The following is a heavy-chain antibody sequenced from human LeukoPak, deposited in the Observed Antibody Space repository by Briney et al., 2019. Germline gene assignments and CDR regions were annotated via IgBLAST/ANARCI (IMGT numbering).Heavy chain of an antibody. J-gene: IGHJ4*02. D-gene: IGHD2-15*01. CDR1: GFTFSSYW. V-gene: IGHV3-74*01. CDR3: ARGAACFDY. Sequence: GASLRLSCAASGFTFSSYWMHWVRQAPGKGLVWVSRINTDGSSTSYADSVKGRFTISRGNAKNTLYLQMNSLRAEDTAVYYCARGAACFDYWGQGTLVTVSS. CDR2: INTDGSST.